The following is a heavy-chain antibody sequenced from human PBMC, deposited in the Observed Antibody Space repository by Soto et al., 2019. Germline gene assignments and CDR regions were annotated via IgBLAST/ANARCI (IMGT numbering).Heavy chain of an antibody. CDR1: GFTFTNYA. CDR3: ATAPLHHPRWYFDY. Sequence: EVQLLESGGGLVQPGGSLRLSCTGSGFTFTNYAMSWVRQAPGRGLQWVSGISGSGLSTYYADSVKGRFTVSRHNSKNTLYLQMNSLRAQDTAVYYCATAPLHHPRWYFDYWGQGTLVTLSS. J-gene: IGHJ4*02. CDR2: ISGSGLST. V-gene: IGHV3-23*01. D-gene: IGHD3-16*01.